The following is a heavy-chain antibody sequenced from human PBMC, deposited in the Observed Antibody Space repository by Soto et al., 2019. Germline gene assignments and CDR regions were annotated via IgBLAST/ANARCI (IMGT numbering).Heavy chain of an antibody. D-gene: IGHD3-16*02. J-gene: IGHJ4*02. Sequence: SETLSLTCAVYGGSFSGYYWSWIRQPPGKGLEWIGEINHSGSTNYNPSLKSRVTISVDTSKNQFSLKLSSVTAADTAVYYCARESWNDYVSGSYRYPVGFDYWGQGTLVTVSS. CDR2: INHSGST. CDR1: GGSFSGYY. CDR3: ARESWNDYVSGSYRYPVGFDY. V-gene: IGHV4-34*01.